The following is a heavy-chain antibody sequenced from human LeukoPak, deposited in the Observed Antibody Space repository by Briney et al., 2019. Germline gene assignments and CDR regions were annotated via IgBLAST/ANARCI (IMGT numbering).Heavy chain of an antibody. V-gene: IGHV1-8*01. CDR1: GYTFTSYD. CDR3: ARGGRITIFGVAFTYFDY. D-gene: IGHD3-3*01. Sequence: ASVKVSCKASGYTFTSYDINWVRQATGQGLEWMGWMNPNSGNTGYAQKFQGRVTMTRNTSISTAYMELSRLRSDDTAVYYCARGGRITIFGVAFTYFDYWGQGTLVTVSS. CDR2: MNPNSGNT. J-gene: IGHJ4*02.